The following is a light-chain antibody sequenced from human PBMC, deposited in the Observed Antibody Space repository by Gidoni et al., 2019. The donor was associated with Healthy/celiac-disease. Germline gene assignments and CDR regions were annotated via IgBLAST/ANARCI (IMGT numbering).Light chain of an antibody. CDR2: AAS. V-gene: IGKV1-39*01. CDR1: QIISSY. CDR3: QQSYSTPGT. J-gene: IGKJ1*01. Sequence: DIQMTQSPSSLSASVGDRVTITCRASQIISSYLNWYQQKPGKAPKLLIYAASSLQSGVPSRFSGSGSGTDFTLTRSSLQPEDFATYYCQQSYSTPGTFGQGTKVEIK.